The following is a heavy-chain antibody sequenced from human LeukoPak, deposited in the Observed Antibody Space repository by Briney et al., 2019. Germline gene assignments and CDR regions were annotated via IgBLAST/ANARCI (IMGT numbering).Heavy chain of an antibody. CDR2: IYTSGST. CDR3: ARHPPTCSSTSCNDY. D-gene: IGHD2-2*01. V-gene: IGHV4-4*09. Sequence: PSETLSLTCTVSGGSLSSYNWSWIRQPPGKGLEWIGYIYTSGSTNYIPSLKSRVTISVDTSKNQFSLKLSSVTAADTAVYYCARHPPTCSSTSCNDYWGQGTLVTVSS. J-gene: IGHJ4*02. CDR1: GGSLSSYN.